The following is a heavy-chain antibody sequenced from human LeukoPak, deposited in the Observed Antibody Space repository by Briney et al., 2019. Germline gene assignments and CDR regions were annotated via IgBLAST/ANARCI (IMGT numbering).Heavy chain of an antibody. CDR3: AKGALEWLSGIDY. J-gene: IGHJ4*02. V-gene: IGHV3-30*18. CDR1: GFTFSSYG. Sequence: GRSLRLSCAASGFTFSSYGMHWVRQAPGKGLEWVAVISYDGSNKYYADSVKGRFTISRDNSKNTLYLQMNSLRAEDTAVYYCAKGALEWLSGIDYWGQGTLVTVSS. D-gene: IGHD3-3*01. CDR2: ISYDGSNK.